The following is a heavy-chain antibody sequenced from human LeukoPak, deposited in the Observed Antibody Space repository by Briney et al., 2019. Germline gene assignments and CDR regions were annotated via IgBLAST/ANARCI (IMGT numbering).Heavy chain of an antibody. CDR1: GVTVSNNF. Sequence: PGGSLRLSCAASGVTVSNNFMSWVRQTPGKGLEWVSVIYTGGSTYYADSVKGRFTISRDNSKNTLYLQMKSLRAEDTAVYYCARGETSSYDYWGQGTLVTVSS. CDR2: IYTGGST. V-gene: IGHV3-53*01. J-gene: IGHJ4*02. D-gene: IGHD2-2*01. CDR3: ARGETSSYDY.